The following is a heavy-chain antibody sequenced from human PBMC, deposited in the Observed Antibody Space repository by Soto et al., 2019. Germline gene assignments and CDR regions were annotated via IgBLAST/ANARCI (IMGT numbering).Heavy chain of an antibody. J-gene: IGHJ6*02. CDR3: ARARFDSWSHIYYGLDV. Sequence: PSETLSLTCAVYGGSFSGYSWTWLRQPPGKGLEWIGEINHSGTTDHNPALKSRVTMSADTSKSQFSLRMTSVTAADTAVYYCARARFDSWSHIYYGLDVWGQGTTVTVSS. CDR1: GGSFSGYS. V-gene: IGHV4-34*01. D-gene: IGHD3-3*01. CDR2: INHSGTT.